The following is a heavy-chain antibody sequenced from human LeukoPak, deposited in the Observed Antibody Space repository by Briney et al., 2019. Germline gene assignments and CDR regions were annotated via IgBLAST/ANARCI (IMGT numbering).Heavy chain of an antibody. CDR2: IYYSGST. Sequence: SETLSLTCTVSGGSISSYYWSWIRQPPGKGLEWIGDIYYSGSTNYNPSLKGRVTISVDTSKNQFSLGLSSVTAADTAVYYSARLASGSYGPLTPFDYWGQGTLVTVSS. CDR3: ARLASGSYGPLTPFDY. D-gene: IGHD1-26*01. V-gene: IGHV4-59*08. CDR1: GGSISSYY. J-gene: IGHJ4*02.